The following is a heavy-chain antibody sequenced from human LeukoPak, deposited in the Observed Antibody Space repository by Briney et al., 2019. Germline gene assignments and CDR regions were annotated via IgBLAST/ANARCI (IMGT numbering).Heavy chain of an antibody. D-gene: IGHD2-15*01. J-gene: IGHJ6*02. Sequence: PGGSLRLSCAASGFTVSSNYMSWVRQAPGKGLEWVSVIYSGGSTYYADSVKGRFTISRDNSKNTLYLQMNSLRAEDTAVYYCARGHTTGYCSGGSCGHYYYYGMDVWGQGTTVTVSS. CDR3: ARGHTTGYCSGGSCGHYYYYGMDV. V-gene: IGHV3-53*01. CDR1: GFTVSSNY. CDR2: IYSGGST.